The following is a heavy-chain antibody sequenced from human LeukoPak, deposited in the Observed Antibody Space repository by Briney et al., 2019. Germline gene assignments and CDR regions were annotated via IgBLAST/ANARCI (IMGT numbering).Heavy chain of an antibody. CDR3: AQFGPGMAVGDY. Sequence: GGSLTLYCVASGFTFSTYAMSWVRQAPGKGLEWVSAISSSRARYSADSMKGRFTISRENSENTVYLQMNSLRAEDTAVYYCAQFGPGMAVGDYWGQGTLVTVSS. D-gene: IGHD2-8*01. V-gene: IGHV3-23*01. CDR2: ISSSRAR. CDR1: GFTFSTYA. J-gene: IGHJ4*02.